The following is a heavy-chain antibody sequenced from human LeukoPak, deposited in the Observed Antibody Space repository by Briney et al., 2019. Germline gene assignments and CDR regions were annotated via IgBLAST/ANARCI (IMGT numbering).Heavy chain of an antibody. D-gene: IGHD6-19*01. CDR3: ARDLSSGWDYYYYYYMDV. V-gene: IGHV1-2*02. CDR2: IIPNSGDT. CDR1: RYTFTDYY. J-gene: IGHJ6*03. Sequence: GASVKVSCKTFRYTFTDYYIHWVRQAPGQGLEWMGWIIPNSGDTNYAQKFQGRVTMTRDTSISTAYMELSRLRSDDTAVYYCARDLSSGWDYYYYYYMDVWGKGTTVTISS.